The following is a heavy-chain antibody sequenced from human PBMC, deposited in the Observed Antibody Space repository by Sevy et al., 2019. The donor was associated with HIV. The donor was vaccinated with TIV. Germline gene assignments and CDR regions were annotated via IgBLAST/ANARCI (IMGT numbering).Heavy chain of an antibody. CDR3: ASALYCSSTSCLSEAFDI. J-gene: IGHJ3*02. CDR2: IYYSGST. D-gene: IGHD2-2*01. Sequence: SETLSLTCTVSGGSISSGDYYWSWIRQPPGKGLEWIGYIYYSGSTYYNPSLKSRVTISVDTSKNQFSLKLSSVTAADPAVYYCASALYCSSTSCLSEAFDIWGQGTMVTVSS. V-gene: IGHV4-30-4*01. CDR1: GGSISSGDYY.